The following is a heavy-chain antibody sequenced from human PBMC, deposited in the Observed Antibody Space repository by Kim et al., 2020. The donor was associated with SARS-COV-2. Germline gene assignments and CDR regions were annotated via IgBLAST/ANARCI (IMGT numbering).Heavy chain of an antibody. J-gene: IGHJ5*02. D-gene: IGHD2-15*01. CDR2: ST. V-gene: IGHV4-4*07. CDR3: AREEVAWFDP. Sequence: STNYTPALKSRVTMSVDTSKNQFSLKLSSVTAADTAVYYCAREEVAWFDPWGQGTLVTVSS.